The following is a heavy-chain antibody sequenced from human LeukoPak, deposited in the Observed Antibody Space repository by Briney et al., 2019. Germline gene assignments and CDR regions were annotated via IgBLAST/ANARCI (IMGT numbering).Heavy chain of an antibody. CDR2: IKSKTYGETT. J-gene: IGHJ4*02. CDR1: GFTFNNAW. D-gene: IGHD1-14*01. CDR3: TTDAPTSSGSGFFDH. V-gene: IGHV3-15*01. Sequence: GGSLSLSCAASGFTFNNAWLSWVRQAPGKGLEWLGRIKSKTYGETTDYGAPVKGRFTISRDDSKNTLYLQMNSLKIEDSAVYYCTTDAPTSSGSGFFDHWGQGTLVTVSS.